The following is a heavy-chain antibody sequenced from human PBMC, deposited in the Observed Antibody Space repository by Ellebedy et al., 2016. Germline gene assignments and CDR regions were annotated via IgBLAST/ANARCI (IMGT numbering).Heavy chain of an antibody. CDR3: AKTSGWGYGEN. Sequence: SVKVSCXISGGTFGNNVIAWLRQAPGQGLEWLGGILPIFDSTHYAQKFQGRVSMTTDSSTHTAYMDLRSLRSDDTAMYYCAKTSGWGYGENWGQGTLVTVSS. J-gene: IGHJ4*02. CDR1: GGTFGNNV. CDR2: ILPIFDST. D-gene: IGHD3-10*01. V-gene: IGHV1-69*05.